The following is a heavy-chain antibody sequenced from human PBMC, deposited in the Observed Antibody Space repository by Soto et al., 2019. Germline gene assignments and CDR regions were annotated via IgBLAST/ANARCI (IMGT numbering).Heavy chain of an antibody. J-gene: IGHJ5*02. CDR2: IESDGSSP. Sequence: GGSLRLSCAASGFTFSSYWMHWVRQAPGKGLVWVSRIESDGSSPIYADSVKGRFTISRDNAKNTLYLRMNSLRAEDTAVYYCAKSNWFDPWGQGTLVTVSS. V-gene: IGHV3-74*01. CDR3: AKSNWFDP. CDR1: GFTFSSYW.